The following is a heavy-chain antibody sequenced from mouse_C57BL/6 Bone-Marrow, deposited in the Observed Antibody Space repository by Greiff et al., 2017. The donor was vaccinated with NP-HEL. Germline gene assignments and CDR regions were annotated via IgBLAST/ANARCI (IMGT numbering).Heavy chain of an antibody. CDR1: GFNIKDDY. Sequence: VQLQQPGAELVRPGASVKLSCTASGFNIKDDYMHWVKQRPEQGLEWIGWIDPENGDTEYASKFPGKATITADTSSNTAYLQLSSLTSEDTAFYYCTTRVYYGSSYGYFDVWGTGTTVTVSS. J-gene: IGHJ1*03. V-gene: IGHV14-4*01. CDR3: TTRVYYGSSYGYFDV. CDR2: IDPENGDT. D-gene: IGHD1-1*01.